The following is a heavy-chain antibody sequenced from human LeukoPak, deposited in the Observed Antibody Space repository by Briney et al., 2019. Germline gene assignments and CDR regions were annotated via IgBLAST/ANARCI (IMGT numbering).Heavy chain of an antibody. J-gene: IGHJ4*02. CDR1: VYTFTSDY. CDR2: INPSYCST. CDR3: ARYDILTGEAFDY. D-gene: IGHD3-9*01. V-gene: IGHV1-46*01. Sequence: AVKVSFMSSVYTFTSDYRHWLRQARGQGLEWMGIINPSYCSTSYAHKFQVRITMTRYTSTCTVYMELSSLRSEDTAVYYCARYDILTGEAFDYWGQGALVTVSS.